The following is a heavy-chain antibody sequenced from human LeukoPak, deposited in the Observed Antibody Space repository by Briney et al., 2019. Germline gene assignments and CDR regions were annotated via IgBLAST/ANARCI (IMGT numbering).Heavy chain of an antibody. CDR2: INHSGST. Sequence: SETLSLTCTVSGGSISSGGYYWSWIRQHPGKGLEWIGEINHSGSTNYNPSLKSRVTISVDTSKNQFSLKLSSVTAADTAVYYCARGTLGSGPFDYWGQGTLVTVSS. J-gene: IGHJ4*02. CDR3: ARGTLGSGPFDY. D-gene: IGHD1-14*01. V-gene: IGHV4-31*03. CDR1: GGSISSGGYY.